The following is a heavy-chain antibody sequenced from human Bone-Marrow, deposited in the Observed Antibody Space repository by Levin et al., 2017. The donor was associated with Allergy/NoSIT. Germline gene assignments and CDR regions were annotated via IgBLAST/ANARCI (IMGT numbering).Heavy chain of an antibody. CDR3: AMGSSGLPFDY. CDR1: GFTFSNAW. CDR2: IKSKIDGGTT. D-gene: IGHD5-12*01. Sequence: SGGSLRLSCAASGFTFSNAWMSWVRQAPGKGLEWVGRIKSKIDGGTTDHAAPVKGSFTISRDDSKNTMYLQMNSLKAEDTAVYYCAMGSSGLPFDYWGQGTLVTVSS. J-gene: IGHJ4*02. V-gene: IGHV3-15*01.